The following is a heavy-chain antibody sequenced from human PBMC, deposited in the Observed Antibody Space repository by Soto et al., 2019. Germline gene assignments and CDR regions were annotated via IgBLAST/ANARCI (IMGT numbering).Heavy chain of an antibody. J-gene: IGHJ4*02. V-gene: IGHV4-39*07. D-gene: IGHD5-18*01. CDR1: GGSISSGDYY. Sequence: SETLSLTCTVSGGSISSGDYYWSWIRQPPGKGLEWIGEINHSGSTNYNPSLKSRVTISVDTSKNQFSLKLSSVTAADTAVYYCASSAAMGVGYWGQGTLVTVSS. CDR2: INHSGST. CDR3: ASSAAMGVGY.